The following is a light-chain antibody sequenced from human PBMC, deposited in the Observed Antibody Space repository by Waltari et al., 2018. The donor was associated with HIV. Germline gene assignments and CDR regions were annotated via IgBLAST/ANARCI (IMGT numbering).Light chain of an antibody. V-gene: IGKV1-33*01. CDR1: QDITYY. CDR2: DAF. Sequence: DIQMTQSPSSLSAHVGDRDTITCPASQDITYYLNWYQQKPGKAPKLLIYDAFNLETGVPSRFSASGSGTDFTFTISSLQPEDIGTYYCQQYDNIPRTFGQGTKVEV. J-gene: IGKJ1*01. CDR3: QQYDNIPRT.